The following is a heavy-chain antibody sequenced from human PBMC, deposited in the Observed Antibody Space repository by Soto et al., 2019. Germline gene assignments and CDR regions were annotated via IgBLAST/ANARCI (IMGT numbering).Heavy chain of an antibody. CDR3: PRAAREAVFRGAFNY. J-gene: IGHJ4*02. CDR1: GYTFTSYG. CDR2: ISGYNANT. D-gene: IGHD2-15*01. Sequence: QVQLVQSGAEVKKPGASVKVSCKASGYTFTSYGISWVRQAPGQGLEWMGWISGYNANTNYAQKLQARVTMTTDTSTNTAYMELRSLRSDDTAVYFCPRAAREAVFRGAFNYWGQGTLVTVSS. V-gene: IGHV1-18*01.